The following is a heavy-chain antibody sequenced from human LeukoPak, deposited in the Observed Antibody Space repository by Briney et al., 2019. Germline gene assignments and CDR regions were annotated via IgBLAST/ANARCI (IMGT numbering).Heavy chain of an antibody. D-gene: IGHD1-26*01. CDR3: ARGGLNSGSSKEFQH. V-gene: IGHV1-8*01. J-gene: IGHJ1*01. CDR1: ASTFPTYD. CDR2: LNPNSGNT. Sequence: GSVQVSCHASASTFPTYDINWVRQATGQGREWMGWLNPNSGNTGYAQKFQGRVTMTRNTSISTAYMELSSLRSEDTAVYYCARGGLNSGSSKEFQHWGQGTLVTVSS.